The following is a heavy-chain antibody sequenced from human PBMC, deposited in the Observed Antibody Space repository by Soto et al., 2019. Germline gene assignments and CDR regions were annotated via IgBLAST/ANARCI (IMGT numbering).Heavy chain of an antibody. CDR3: ARDRGGMDV. D-gene: IGHD3-10*01. CDR1: GFNFWPYD. CDR2: ISSGSSAI. V-gene: IGHV3-48*02. Sequence: GGSLRLSCAASGFNFWPYDMNWVRRTPGKGLEWLSHISSGSSAIYYADSVKGRFTISRDDAKTSLYLLMNTLRDEDTGVYYCARDRGGMDVWGKGTTVTVSS. J-gene: IGHJ6*04.